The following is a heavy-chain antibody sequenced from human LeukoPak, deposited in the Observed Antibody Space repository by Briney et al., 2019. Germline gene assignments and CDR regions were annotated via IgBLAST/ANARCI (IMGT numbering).Heavy chain of an antibody. CDR1: EYTFTGYY. CDR2: INPNSGGT. D-gene: IGHD2-8*01. J-gene: IGHJ6*03. Sequence: ASVKVSCKASEYTFTGYYMHWVRQAPGQGLEWMGWINPNSGGTNYAQKFQGRVTMTRDTSISTAYMELSRLRSDDTAVYYCARDLVGQWVPYYYYYMDVWGKGTTVTISS. CDR3: ARDLVGQWVPYYYYYMDV. V-gene: IGHV1-2*02.